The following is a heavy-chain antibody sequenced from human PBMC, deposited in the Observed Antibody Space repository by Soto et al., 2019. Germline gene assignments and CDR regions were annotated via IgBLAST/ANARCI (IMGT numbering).Heavy chain of an antibody. Sequence: SETLSLTCTVSGGSISSYYWSWIRQPPGKGLEWIGYIYYSGSTNYNPSLKSRVTISVDTSKNQFSLKLSSVTAADTAVYYCAREGYSSGWPSMLLAFDIWGQGTMVTVS. D-gene: IGHD6-19*01. CDR2: IYYSGST. V-gene: IGHV4-59*01. CDR1: GGSISSYY. CDR3: AREGYSSGWPSMLLAFDI. J-gene: IGHJ3*02.